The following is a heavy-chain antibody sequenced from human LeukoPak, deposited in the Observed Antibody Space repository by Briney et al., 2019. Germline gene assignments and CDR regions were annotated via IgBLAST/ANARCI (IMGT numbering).Heavy chain of an antibody. CDR3: ARVSIAVAGAVDY. D-gene: IGHD6-19*01. CDR1: GFTFSSYG. CDR2: ISSSGSTI. Sequence: GGSLRLSCAASGFTFSSYGMSWVRQAPGKGLEWVSYISSSGSTIYYADSVKGRFTISRDNAKNSLYLQMNSLRAEDTAVYYCARVSIAVAGAVDYWGQGTLVTVSS. V-gene: IGHV3-48*04. J-gene: IGHJ4*02.